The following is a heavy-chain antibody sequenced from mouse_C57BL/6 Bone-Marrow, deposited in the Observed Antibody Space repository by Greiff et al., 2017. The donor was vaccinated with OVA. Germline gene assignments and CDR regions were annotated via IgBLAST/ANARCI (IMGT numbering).Heavy chain of an antibody. J-gene: IGHJ2*01. CDR1: GFNIKDDY. D-gene: IGHD1-1*01. CDR3: TTGITTVTY. CDR2: IDPEKGDT. Sequence: VQLKQSGAELVRPGASVKLSCTASGFNIKDDYMHWVKQRPEQGLEWIGWIDPEKGDTEYASKFQGKATITADTSSNTAYLQLSSLTSEDTAVYYCTTGITTVTYWGQGTTLTVSS. V-gene: IGHV14-4*01.